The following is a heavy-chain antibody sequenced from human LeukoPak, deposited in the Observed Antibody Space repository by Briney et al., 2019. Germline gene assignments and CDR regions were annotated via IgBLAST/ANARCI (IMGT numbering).Heavy chain of an antibody. V-gene: IGHV1-2*02. J-gene: IGHJ5*02. CDR2: INPNSGGT. D-gene: IGHD3-10*01. CDR3: ARDSITMVRGVIWEPNWFDP. CDR1: GYTFTGYY. Sequence: GASVKASCKASGYTFTGYYMHWVRQAPGQGLEWMGWINPNSGGTNYAQKFQGRVTMTRDTSISTAYMELSRLRSDDTAVYYCARDSITMVRGVIWEPNWFDPWGQGTLVTVSS.